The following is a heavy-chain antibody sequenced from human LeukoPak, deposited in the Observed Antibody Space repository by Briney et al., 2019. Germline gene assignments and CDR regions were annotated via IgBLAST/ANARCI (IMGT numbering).Heavy chain of an antibody. D-gene: IGHD3-22*01. CDR2: IYYSGST. CDR1: GFTFSNVW. J-gene: IGHJ4*02. CDR3: ARVDYDSSGYLL. Sequence: LRLSCAASGFTFSNVWMSWVRQHPGKGLEWIGYIYYSGSTYYNPSLKSRVTISVDTSKNQFSLKLSSVTAADTAVYYCARVDYDSSGYLLWGQGTLVTVSS. V-gene: IGHV4-31*02.